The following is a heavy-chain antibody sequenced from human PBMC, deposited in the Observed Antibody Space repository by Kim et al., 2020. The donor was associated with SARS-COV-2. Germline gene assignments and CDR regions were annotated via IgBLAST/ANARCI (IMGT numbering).Heavy chain of an antibody. V-gene: IGHV3-33*01. CDR2: IWYDGSNK. D-gene: IGHD6-13*01. CDR1: GFTFSSYG. J-gene: IGHJ5*02. CDR3: ARDMGYSSSWYNWFDP. Sequence: GGSLRLSCAASGFTFSSYGMHWVRQAPGKGLEWVAVIWYDGSNKYYADSVKGRFTISRDNSKNTLYLQMNSLRAEDTAVYYCARDMGYSSSWYNWFDPWGQGTLVTVSS.